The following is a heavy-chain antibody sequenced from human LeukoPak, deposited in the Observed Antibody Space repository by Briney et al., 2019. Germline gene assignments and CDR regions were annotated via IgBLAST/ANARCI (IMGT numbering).Heavy chain of an antibody. CDR3: ARVQALTTVTIYYFDY. Sequence: SETLSLTCTVSGGSISSYYWSWIRQPPGKELEWIGYIYYRGSTNYNPSLKSRVTISVDTSKNQFSLKLSSVTAADTAVYYCARVQALTTVTIYYFDYWGQGTLVTVSS. CDR1: GGSISSYY. V-gene: IGHV4-59*12. J-gene: IGHJ4*02. D-gene: IGHD4-17*01. CDR2: IYYRGST.